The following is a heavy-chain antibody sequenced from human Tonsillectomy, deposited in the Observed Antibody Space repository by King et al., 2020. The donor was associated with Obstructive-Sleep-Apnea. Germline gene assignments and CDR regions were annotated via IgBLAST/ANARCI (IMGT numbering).Heavy chain of an antibody. CDR1: GFTFSSYS. V-gene: IGHV3-48*01. CDR3: ASDKKGLYAILTGYYRGTYFDY. CDR2: ISSSSSTI. J-gene: IGHJ4*02. D-gene: IGHD3-9*01. Sequence: VRLVESGGGLVQPGGSLRLSCAASGFTFSSYSMNWVRQAPGKGLEWVSYISSSSSTIYYADSVKGRFTISRDNAKNSLYLQMNSLRAEDTAVYYCASDKKGLYAILTGYYRGTYFDYWGQGTLVTVSS.